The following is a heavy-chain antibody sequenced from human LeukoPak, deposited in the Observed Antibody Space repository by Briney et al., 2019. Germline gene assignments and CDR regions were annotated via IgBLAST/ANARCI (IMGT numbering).Heavy chain of an antibody. CDR3: ARGPPFTMVRGVHSRCMDG. CDR2: INPSGGST. CDR1: GCTFTSYY. J-gene: IGHJ6*04. D-gene: IGHD3-10*01. Sequence: ASVKVSCKASGCTFTSYYMHWVRQAPGQGLEWMGIINPSGGSTSYAQRFQGRVTMTRDTSTSTVYMEMSSLRSEDTAVYYCARGPPFTMVRGVHSRCMDGWGKGTTVTVSS. V-gene: IGHV1-46*01.